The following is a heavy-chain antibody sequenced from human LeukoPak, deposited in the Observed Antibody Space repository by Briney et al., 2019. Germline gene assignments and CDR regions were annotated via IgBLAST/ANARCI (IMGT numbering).Heavy chain of an antibody. CDR1: GYSFSSYW. D-gene: IGHD3/OR15-3a*01. CDR3: VRQYDFWRGYRDSNYMDV. J-gene: IGHJ6*03. CDR2: INPGDYDT. Sequence: GESLKISCEGPGYSFSSYWVGRGRQMPGKGLGGMGIINPGDYDTRYCPSFQGQFTISPDKRISTAYLQWGSLKASDTAMYYCVRQYDFWRGYRDSNYMDVWGKGTTVTASS. V-gene: IGHV5-51*01.